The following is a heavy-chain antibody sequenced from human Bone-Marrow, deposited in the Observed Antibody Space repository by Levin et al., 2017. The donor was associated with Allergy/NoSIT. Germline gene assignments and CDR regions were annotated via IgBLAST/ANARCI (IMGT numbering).Heavy chain of an antibody. Sequence: SETLSLTCTVSGGSITTYYYWGWIRQPPGKGLEWIGSMLYGGSSYYNPSLESRVTISADASKRQVSLKLHSVTAADTAVYFCARGDRYTSSPFDYWGQGTLVTVSS. J-gene: IGHJ4*01. CDR1: GGSITTYYY. V-gene: IGHV4-39*07. D-gene: IGHD6-6*01. CDR3: ARGDRYTSSPFDY. CDR2: MLYGGSS.